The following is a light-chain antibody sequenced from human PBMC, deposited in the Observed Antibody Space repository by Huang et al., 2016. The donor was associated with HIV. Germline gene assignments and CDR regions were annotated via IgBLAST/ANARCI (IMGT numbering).Light chain of an antibody. J-gene: IGKJ5*01. CDR1: QIVSSNY. V-gene: IGKV3-20*01. Sequence: EVVLTQSPGTLSLSPGERTTRSCRASQIVSSNYLAWYQQKAGQAPRLLIYGASSRANGIPDRFSGSGSGTVFTRTISRLDPEDFAVYYCQQYGGSPITFGQGSRLEIK. CDR2: GAS. CDR3: QQYGGSPIT.